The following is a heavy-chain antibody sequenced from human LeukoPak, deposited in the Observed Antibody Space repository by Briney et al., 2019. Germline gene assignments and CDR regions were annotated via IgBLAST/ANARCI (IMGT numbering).Heavy chain of an antibody. CDR1: GYTFTSYG. Sequence: ASVKVSCKASGYTFTSYGISWVRQAPGQGLEWMGWINPNSGGTNYAQKFQGRVTMTRDTSISTAYMELSRLRSDDTAVYYCALLVGYYYYMDVWGKGTTVTVSS. V-gene: IGHV1-2*02. D-gene: IGHD1-26*01. CDR2: INPNSGGT. CDR3: ALLVGYYYYMDV. J-gene: IGHJ6*03.